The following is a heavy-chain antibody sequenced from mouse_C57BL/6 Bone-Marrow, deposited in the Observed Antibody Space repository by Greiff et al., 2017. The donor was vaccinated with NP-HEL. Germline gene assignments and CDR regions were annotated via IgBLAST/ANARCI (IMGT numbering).Heavy chain of an antibody. D-gene: IGHD2-4*01. Sequence: VQLQQPGAELVKPGASVKLSCKASGYTFTSYWMPWVKQRPGQGLEWIGMIHPNSGSTNYNEKFKSKATLTVDKSSSTAYMQLSSLTSEDAAVYYCAKVYYDYDGFAYWGQGTLVTVSA. J-gene: IGHJ3*01. CDR1: GYTFTSYW. CDR2: IHPNSGST. CDR3: AKVYYDYDGFAY. V-gene: IGHV1-64*01.